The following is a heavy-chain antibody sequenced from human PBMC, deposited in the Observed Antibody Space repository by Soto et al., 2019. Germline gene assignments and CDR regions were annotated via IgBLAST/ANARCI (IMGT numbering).Heavy chain of an antibody. D-gene: IGHD6-6*01. Sequence: QVQLQQWGAGLLKPSETLSLTCAVYGGSFSGYYWSWIRQPPGKGLEWIGEINHSGSTNYNPSLKSRVTISVDTSKNQFSRKLSSVTAADTAVYYCARGKGGAARFHYYGMDVWGQGTTVTVSS. V-gene: IGHV4-34*01. CDR2: INHSGST. CDR1: GGSFSGYY. CDR3: ARGKGGAARFHYYGMDV. J-gene: IGHJ6*02.